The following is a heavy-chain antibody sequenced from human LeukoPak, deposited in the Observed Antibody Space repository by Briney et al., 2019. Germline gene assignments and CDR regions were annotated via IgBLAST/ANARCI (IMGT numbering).Heavy chain of an antibody. CDR2: ISASGLDT. CDR3: AKYGPGFGVVIEYFMDV. D-gene: IGHD3-3*01. Sequence: GGSLRLSRAASGFDFTAYGMSWVRQAPGKELEWVSGISASGLDTYYADSVTGRFTISRDNSKNTVHLLMNSLRAEDSAMYYCAKYGPGFGVVIEYFMDVWGKGTRVTVSS. J-gene: IGHJ6*03. CDR1: GFDFTAYG. V-gene: IGHV3-23*01.